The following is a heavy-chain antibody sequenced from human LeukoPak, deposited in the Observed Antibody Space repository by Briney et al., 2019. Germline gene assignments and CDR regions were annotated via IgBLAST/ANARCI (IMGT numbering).Heavy chain of an antibody. V-gene: IGHV3-48*01. Sequence: EGSLRLSCAASGFTFSSYSMNWVRQAPGKGLEWVSYISSSSSTIYYADSVKGRFTISRDNAKNSLYLQMNSLRAEDTAVYYCARSGYAERYAFDIWGQGTMVTVSS. CDR2: ISSSSSTI. D-gene: IGHD1-1*01. CDR3: ARSGYAERYAFDI. CDR1: GFTFSSYS. J-gene: IGHJ3*02.